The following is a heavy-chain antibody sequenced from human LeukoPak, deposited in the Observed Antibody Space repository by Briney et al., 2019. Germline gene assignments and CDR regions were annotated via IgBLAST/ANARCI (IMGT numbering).Heavy chain of an antibody. Sequence: PSETLSLTCAVYGGSFSGYYWSWIRQPPGKGLEWIGEINHSGSTNYNPSLKSRVTISVHTSKNQFSLKLSSVTAADTAVYYCARGRNDYVWGSYRYGGHFDYWGQGALVTVSS. CDR1: GGSFSGYY. V-gene: IGHV4-34*01. CDR3: ARGRNDYVWGSYRYGGHFDY. CDR2: INHSGST. D-gene: IGHD3-16*02. J-gene: IGHJ4*02.